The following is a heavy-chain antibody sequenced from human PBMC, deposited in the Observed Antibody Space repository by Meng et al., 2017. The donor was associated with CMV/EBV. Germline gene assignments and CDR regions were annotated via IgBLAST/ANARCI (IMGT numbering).Heavy chain of an antibody. V-gene: IGHV4-39*07. CDR3: AREGDNPFDY. D-gene: IGHD2-21*02. J-gene: IGHJ4*02. CDR2: IYYSGST. CDR1: GGSISSSSYY. Sequence: PQLQGSGPGLVKPSETLSLTCTVSGGSISSSSYYWGWIRQPPGKGLEWIGSIYYSGSTYYNPSLKSRVTISVDTSKNQFSLKLSSVTAADTAVYYCAREGDNPFDYWGQGTLVTVPS.